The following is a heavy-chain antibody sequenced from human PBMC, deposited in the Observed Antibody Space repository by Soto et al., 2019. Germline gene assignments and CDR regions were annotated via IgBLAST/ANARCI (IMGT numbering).Heavy chain of an antibody. D-gene: IGHD5-18*01. CDR2: IYPGDSDT. J-gene: IGHJ4*02. V-gene: IGHV5-51*07. CDR3: AKTDGYEVEY. CDR1: GYSFVSYW. Sequence: GESLKICSKGSGYSFVSYWIAWVHQMPGKGLEWMGSIYPGDSDTTYSPSTQGQVTISADKSSTTVYLQWNTLKASDTAMYYCAKTDGYEVEYWGQGTQVTVSS.